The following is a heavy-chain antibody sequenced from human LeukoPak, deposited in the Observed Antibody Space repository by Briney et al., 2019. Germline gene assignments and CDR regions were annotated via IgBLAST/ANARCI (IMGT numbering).Heavy chain of an antibody. D-gene: IGHD2-8*01. CDR2: INHSGST. V-gene: IGHV4-34*01. CDR3: ARGLRDIVLMVYAIPAFDI. Sequence: PSETLSLTCAVYGGSFSGYYWSWIRQPPGKGLEWIGEINHSGSTNYNPSLKSRVTISVDTSKNHFSLKLSSVTAADTAVYYCARGLRDIVLMVYAIPAFDIWGQGTMVTVSS. J-gene: IGHJ3*02. CDR1: GGSFSGYY.